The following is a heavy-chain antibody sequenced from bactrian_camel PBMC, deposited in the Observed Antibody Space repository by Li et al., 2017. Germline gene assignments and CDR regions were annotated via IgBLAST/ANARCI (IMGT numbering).Heavy chain of an antibody. D-gene: IGHD1*01. V-gene: IGHV3S1*01. J-gene: IGHJ4*01. CDR2: LYTGGGSA. Sequence: HVQLVESGGGSVQAGGSLRLSCSASGYTFNSYCMGWFRQAPGKEREVVAALYTGGGSAYYSDSVKGRFTISRDSVKNTLYLQMDNLKPEDTAMYYCAADVRWGCVTLRHEYSYWGQGTQVTVS. CDR1: GYTFNSYC. CDR3: AADVRWGCVTLRHEYSY.